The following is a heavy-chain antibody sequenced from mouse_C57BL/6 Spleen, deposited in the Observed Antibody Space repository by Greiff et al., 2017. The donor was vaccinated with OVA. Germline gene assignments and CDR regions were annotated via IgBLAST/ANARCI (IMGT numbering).Heavy chain of an antibody. CDR2: ISSGSSTI. J-gene: IGHJ2*01. D-gene: IGHD2-3*01. Sequence: EVMLVESGGGLVKPGGSLKLSCAASGFTLSDYGMNWVRQAPVKGLEWVQYISSGSSTIYYADTVKGRFTISRDNAKNTLFLQMTSLRSEDTAMYYCARVDGYYGYWGQGTTLTVSS. CDR3: ARVDGYYGY. V-gene: IGHV5-17*01. CDR1: GFTLSDYG.